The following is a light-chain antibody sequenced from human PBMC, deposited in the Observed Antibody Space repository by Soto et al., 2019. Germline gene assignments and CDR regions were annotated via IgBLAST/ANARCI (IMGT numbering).Light chain of an antibody. CDR1: SSDVGGYKF. CDR2: EVS. V-gene: IGLV2-14*01. CDR3: GSYTGSIYV. Sequence: QSVLTQPASVSGSPGQSITISCTGTSSDVGGYKFVSWYQQHPSKAPKLMIYEVSNRPSGVSSRFSGSKSGNTASLTISGLQAEDEADYYCGSYTGSIYVFGPGTKLTVL. J-gene: IGLJ1*01.